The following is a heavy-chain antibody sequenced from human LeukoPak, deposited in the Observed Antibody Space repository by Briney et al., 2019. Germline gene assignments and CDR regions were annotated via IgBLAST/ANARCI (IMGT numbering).Heavy chain of an antibody. V-gene: IGHV3-30*02. CDR3: AKASRSYGSGSYISPFDY. Sequence: GGSLRLSCAASGFTFGSYGMHWVRQAPGKGLEWVAFIRYDGSNKYYADSVKGRFTISRDNSKNTLYLQMNSLRAEDTAVYYCAKASRSYGSGSYISPFDYWGQGTLVTVSS. J-gene: IGHJ4*02. CDR2: IRYDGSNK. CDR1: GFTFGSYG. D-gene: IGHD3-10*01.